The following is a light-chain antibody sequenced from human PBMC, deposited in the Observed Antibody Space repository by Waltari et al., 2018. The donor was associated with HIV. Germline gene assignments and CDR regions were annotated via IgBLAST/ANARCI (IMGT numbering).Light chain of an antibody. CDR1: NIGSKG. CDR3: QVWDSSRGV. V-gene: IGLV3-21*04. J-gene: IGLJ2*01. CDR2: YDS. Sequence: SYVLTQPPSVSVAPGKTARITCGGNNIGSKGVHWYQQKPGQAPVLVIYYDSDRPSGIPERFSGSNSGNTATLTISRVEAGDEADYYCQVWDSSRGVFGGGTKLTVL.